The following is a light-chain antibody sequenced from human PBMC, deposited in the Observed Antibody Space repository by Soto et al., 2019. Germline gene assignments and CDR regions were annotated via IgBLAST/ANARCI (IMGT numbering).Light chain of an antibody. CDR2: GAS. Sequence: EIVMTQSPATLSVSPGVRATLSCRASQSISDTLAWYQQKPGQAPRLLIYGASRRATSFPARFSGSGSGTEFTLTISSLQPDDFATYYCQHYNSYSEAFGQGTKV. CDR1: QSISDT. CDR3: QHYNSYSEA. V-gene: IGKV3-15*01. J-gene: IGKJ1*01.